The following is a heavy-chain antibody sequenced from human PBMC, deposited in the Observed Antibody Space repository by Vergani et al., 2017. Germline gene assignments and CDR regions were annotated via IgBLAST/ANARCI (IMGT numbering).Heavy chain of an antibody. CDR3: ARGNSETAMVTAAFDI. CDR2: IYYSGST. J-gene: IGHJ3*02. CDR1: GGSISSYY. Sequence: QVQLQESGPGLVKPSETLSLTCTVSGGSISSYYWSWIRQPPGKGLEWIGSIYYSGSTNYNPSLKSRVTISVDTSKNQFSLKLSSVTAADTAVYYCARGNSETAMVTAAFDIWGQGTMVTVSS. D-gene: IGHD5-18*01. V-gene: IGHV4-59*01.